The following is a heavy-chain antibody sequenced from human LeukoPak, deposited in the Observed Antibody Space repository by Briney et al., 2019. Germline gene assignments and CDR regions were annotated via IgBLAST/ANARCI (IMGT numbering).Heavy chain of an antibody. D-gene: IGHD1-26*01. V-gene: IGHV1-2*02. J-gene: IGHJ4*02. CDR3: ARGRRILVGDTNAGDFFDY. CDR1: GYTFSDYY. CDR2: VKPSSGVI. Sequence: ASVKVSCKASGYTFSDYYIHWVRQAPGQGLEWMGWVKPSSGVIYYTQKFQGRVTMTRDTSLSTAYIELSRLKSDDTAVYYCARGRRILVGDTNAGDFFDYWGQGTLVTVSS.